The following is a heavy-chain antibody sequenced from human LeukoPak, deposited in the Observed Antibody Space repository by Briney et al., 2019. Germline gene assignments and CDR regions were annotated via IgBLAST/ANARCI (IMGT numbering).Heavy chain of an antibody. Sequence: VASVKVSCKASGGTFSGYAISWVRQAPGQGLEWMGGIIPIFGTANYAQKFQGRVTITADKSTSTAYMELSSLRSEDTAVYYCAVYDSSGYNWFDPWGQGTLVTVSS. J-gene: IGHJ5*02. V-gene: IGHV1-69*06. D-gene: IGHD3-22*01. CDR1: GGTFSGYA. CDR2: IIPIFGTA. CDR3: AVYDSSGYNWFDP.